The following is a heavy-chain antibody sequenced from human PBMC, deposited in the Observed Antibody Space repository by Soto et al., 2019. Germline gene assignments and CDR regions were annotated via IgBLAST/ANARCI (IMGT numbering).Heavy chain of an antibody. D-gene: IGHD6-6*01. J-gene: IGHJ4*02. V-gene: IGHV1-69*02. CDR2: IIPILGIA. CDR3: ARSSSIAADY. Sequence: QVQLVHSGAEVKKPGSSVTVSCKASGVTFSSYTISWVRQAPGQGIEWMGRIIPILGIANYAQKFQGRGTITAEKPASTADMELSSMSSEDTAVYYCARSSSIAADYWGQGTLVTFSS. CDR1: GVTFSSYT.